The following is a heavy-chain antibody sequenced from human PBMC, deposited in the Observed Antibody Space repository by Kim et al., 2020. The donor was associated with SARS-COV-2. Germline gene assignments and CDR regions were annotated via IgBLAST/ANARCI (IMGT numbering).Heavy chain of an antibody. CDR3: AKDRAPPGGDYYYYGMDV. CDR1: GFTFSSYG. J-gene: IGHJ6*02. V-gene: IGHV3-33*06. CDR2: IWYDGSNK. D-gene: IGHD3-16*01. Sequence: GGSLRLSCAASGFTFSSYGMHWVRQAPGKGLEWVAVIWYDGSNKYYADSVKGRFTISRDNSKNTLYLQMNSLRAEDTAVYYCAKDRAPPGGDYYYYGMDVWGQGTTVTVSS.